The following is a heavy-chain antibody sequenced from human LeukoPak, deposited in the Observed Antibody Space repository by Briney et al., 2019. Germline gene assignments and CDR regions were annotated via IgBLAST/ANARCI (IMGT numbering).Heavy chain of an antibody. CDR3: AKDGDYYGSGSYYFDY. Sequence: GGSLRLPCAASGFTFSSYGMHWVRQAPGKGLEWVAVISYDGSNKYYADSVKGRFTISRDNSKNTLYLQMNSLRAEDTAVYYCAKDGDYYGSGSYYFDYWGQGTLVTVSS. V-gene: IGHV3-30*18. CDR2: ISYDGSNK. CDR1: GFTFSSYG. J-gene: IGHJ4*02. D-gene: IGHD3-10*01.